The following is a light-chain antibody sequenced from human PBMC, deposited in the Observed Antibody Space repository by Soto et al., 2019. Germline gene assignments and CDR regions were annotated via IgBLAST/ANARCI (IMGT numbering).Light chain of an antibody. CDR3: QQYNNWPLT. CDR2: GAS. Sequence: EIVMTQSPATLSVSPGERATLSCRASLSVSGNLAWYQYKPGQAPRLLIYGASTRATGLPVRSSGGGSGTEFTLTIDSLQSEDFALYFCQQYNNWPLTFGGGTKV. J-gene: IGKJ4*01. V-gene: IGKV3-15*01. CDR1: LSVSGN.